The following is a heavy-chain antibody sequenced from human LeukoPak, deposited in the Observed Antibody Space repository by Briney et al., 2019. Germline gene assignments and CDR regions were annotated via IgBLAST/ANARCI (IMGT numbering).Heavy chain of an antibody. CDR2: INPSGGST. Sequence: ASVKVSCKASGYTFTSYYMHWVRQAPGQGPDWMGIINPSGGSTSYAQKFQGRVTMTTDTSTSTAYMELRSLRSDDTAVYYCARGRGYCSGGSCYYYYMDVWGKGTTVTISS. CDR3: ARGRGYCSGGSCYYYYMDV. D-gene: IGHD2-15*01. V-gene: IGHV1-46*01. J-gene: IGHJ6*03. CDR1: GYTFTSYY.